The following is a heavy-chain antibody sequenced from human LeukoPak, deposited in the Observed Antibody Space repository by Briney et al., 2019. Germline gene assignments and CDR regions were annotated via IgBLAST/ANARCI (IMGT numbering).Heavy chain of an antibody. V-gene: IGHV1-18*01. D-gene: IGHD3-22*01. Sequence: ASVKVSYKASGYTFTSYGISWVRQAPGQRLEWMGWISAYNGNTNYAQKLQGRVTMTTDTSTSTAYMELRSLRSDDTAVYYCARESPSSGYYYYYYYMDVWGKGTTVTISS. CDR1: GYTFTSYG. CDR2: ISAYNGNT. CDR3: ARESPSSGYYYYYYYMDV. J-gene: IGHJ6*03.